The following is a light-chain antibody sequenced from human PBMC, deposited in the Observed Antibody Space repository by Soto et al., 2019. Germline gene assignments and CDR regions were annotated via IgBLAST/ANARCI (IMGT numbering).Light chain of an antibody. CDR3: QSSDSSLSGYV. CDR2: GNS. J-gene: IGLJ1*01. CDR1: SSNIGAGYD. Sequence: QSVLTQPPSVSGAPGRRVTISCTGSSSNIGAGYDVHWYQQLPGTAPKLLIYGNSNRPSGVPDRFSGSKSGTSASLAITGLQAEDEADYYCQSSDSSLSGYVFGTGTKLTVL. V-gene: IGLV1-40*01.